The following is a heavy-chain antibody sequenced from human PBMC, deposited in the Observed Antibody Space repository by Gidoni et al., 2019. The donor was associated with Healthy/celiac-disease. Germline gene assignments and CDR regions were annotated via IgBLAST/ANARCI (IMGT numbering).Heavy chain of an antibody. Sequence: EVQLVESGGGVVQPGGSLRLSCAAAGFTFSSYAMHWVRQAPGKGLEYVSAISSNGGSTYYANSVKGRFTISRDNSKNTLYLQMGSLRAEDMAVYYCARGDYAGYYYYGMDVWGQGTTVTVSS. CDR2: ISSNGGST. D-gene: IGHD4-17*01. CDR3: ARGDYAGYYYYGMDV. CDR1: GFTFSSYA. J-gene: IGHJ6*02. V-gene: IGHV3-64*01.